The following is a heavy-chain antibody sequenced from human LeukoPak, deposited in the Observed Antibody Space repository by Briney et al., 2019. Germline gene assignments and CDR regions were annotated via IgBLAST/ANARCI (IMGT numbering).Heavy chain of an antibody. CDR2: ISYDGNYE. V-gene: IGHV3-30*04. CDR1: GFTFSSYT. CDR3: AKAEGIAVAGTAAFDI. D-gene: IGHD6-19*01. Sequence: GGSLRLSCAASGFTFSSYTMHWVRQAPGKGLEWVAVISYDGNYEYYADSVKGRFTISRDNSKNTLYLQMNSLRAEDTAVYYCAKAEGIAVAGTAAFDIWGQGTMVTVSS. J-gene: IGHJ3*02.